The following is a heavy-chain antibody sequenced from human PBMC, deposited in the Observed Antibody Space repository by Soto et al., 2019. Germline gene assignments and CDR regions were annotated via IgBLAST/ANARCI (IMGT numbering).Heavy chain of an antibody. D-gene: IGHD6-6*01. Sequence: EVQLVESGGGLVQPGGSLRLSCAASGFTFSSYWMSWVRQAPGKGLEWVANIKQDGSEKYYVDSVKGRFTISRDNAKNSLYLQMNSLRAEDTAVYYCARISRIWQLLCFDYWGQGTLVTVSS. CDR2: IKQDGSEK. J-gene: IGHJ4*02. CDR3: ARISRIWQLLCFDY. CDR1: GFTFSSYW. V-gene: IGHV3-7*01.